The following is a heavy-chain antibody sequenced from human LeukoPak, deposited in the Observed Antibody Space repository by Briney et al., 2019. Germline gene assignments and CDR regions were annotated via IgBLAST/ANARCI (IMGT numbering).Heavy chain of an antibody. Sequence: GGSLRLSCAASGFILSDYNMNWVRQAPGKGLEWVSFIAISGTYITYADSVKGRLTISRDNAKNSLYLQMNTLRAEDTAVYYCARDLSATARAYDYWGQGTLVTVSS. CDR2: IAISGTYI. CDR3: ARDLSATARAYDY. J-gene: IGHJ4*02. CDR1: GFILSDYN. V-gene: IGHV3-21*01. D-gene: IGHD1-26*01.